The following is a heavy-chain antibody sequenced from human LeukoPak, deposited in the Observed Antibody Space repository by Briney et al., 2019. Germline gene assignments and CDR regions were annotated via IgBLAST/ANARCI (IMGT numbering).Heavy chain of an antibody. Sequence: PSETLSLTCTVSGGSVSSGSYYWSWIRQPPGKGLEWIGYIYYSEGTNYDPSLKSRVTISVDTSKNQFSLKLSSVTAADTAVYYCARVVDTAMIFDYWGQGTLVTVSS. D-gene: IGHD5-18*01. V-gene: IGHV4-61*01. CDR1: GGSVSSGSYY. J-gene: IGHJ4*02. CDR2: IYYSEGT. CDR3: ARVVDTAMIFDY.